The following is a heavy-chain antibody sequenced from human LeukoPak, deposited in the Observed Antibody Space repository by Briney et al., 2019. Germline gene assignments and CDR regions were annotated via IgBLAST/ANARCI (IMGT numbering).Heavy chain of an antibody. Sequence: GGSLRLSCAASGFTFSSYAMSWVRQAPGKGLEWVSAISGSGGSTYYADSVKGRFTISRDNSKNTLYLQMNSLRAEDTAVYYCAKSTSDIVVVPAAIRTFDYWAREPWSPSPQ. CDR1: GFTFSSYA. CDR3: AKSTSDIVVVPAAIRTFDY. J-gene: IGHJ4*02. D-gene: IGHD2-2*02. CDR2: ISGSGGST. V-gene: IGHV3-23*01.